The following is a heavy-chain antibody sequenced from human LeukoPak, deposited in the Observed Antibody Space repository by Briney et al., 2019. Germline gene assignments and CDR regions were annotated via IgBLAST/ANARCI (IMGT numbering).Heavy chain of an antibody. V-gene: IGHV4-4*02. Sequence: SETLSLTCAVSGGYISSSNWWSWVRQPPNKGLEWIGEIYHSGSTNYNPSLKSRVTISVDKSKKQISLKLNSVTAADTAVYYCARGRRYDYVWGSYRLDYWGQGTLVTVSS. CDR3: ARGRRYDYVWGSYRLDY. J-gene: IGHJ4*02. CDR1: GGYISSSNW. CDR2: IYHSGST. D-gene: IGHD3-16*02.